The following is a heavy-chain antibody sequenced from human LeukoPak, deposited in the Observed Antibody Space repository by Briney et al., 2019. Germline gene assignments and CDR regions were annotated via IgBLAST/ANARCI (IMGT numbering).Heavy chain of an antibody. CDR2: ISSSSSYI. D-gene: IGHD3-10*01. Sequence: GGSLRLSCAASGFTFSSYSMNWVRQAPGKGLEWVSSISSSSSYIYYADSVKGRFTISRDNAKNSLYLQMNSLRAEDTAVYYCARGGITMVQGVIIGWGQGNLVTVSS. CDR1: GFTFSSYS. V-gene: IGHV3-21*01. J-gene: IGHJ4*02. CDR3: ARGGITMVQGVIIG.